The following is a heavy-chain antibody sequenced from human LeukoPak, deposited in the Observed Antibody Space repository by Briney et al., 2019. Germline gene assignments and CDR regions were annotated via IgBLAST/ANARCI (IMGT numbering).Heavy chain of an antibody. CDR2: IWYDGSNK. CDR1: GFTFSSYG. V-gene: IGHV3-33*01. D-gene: IGHD6-13*01. CDR3: ARDRAAAAGIIGD. J-gene: IGHJ4*02. Sequence: GGSLRLSCAASGFTFSSYGMHWVRQAPGKGLEWVAVIWYDGSNKYYADSVKGRFTISRDSSKNTLYLQMNSLRAEDTAVYYCARDRAAAAGIIGDWGQGTLVTVSS.